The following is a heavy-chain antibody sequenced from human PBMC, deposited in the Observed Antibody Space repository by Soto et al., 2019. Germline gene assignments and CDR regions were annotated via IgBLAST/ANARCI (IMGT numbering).Heavy chain of an antibody. V-gene: IGHV1-69*13. CDR2: IIPMFETV. Sequence: SVKVSCKASGGTFDNYAVSWVRQAPGQGLEWMGGIIPMFETVNYAQRFQGRLTIAADESTSTAYMELTSLTSADTAIYFCARGLRTGNYGMDVCGQGTTVAVSS. CDR3: ARGLRTGNYGMDV. J-gene: IGHJ6*02. CDR1: GGTFDNYA. D-gene: IGHD2-15*01.